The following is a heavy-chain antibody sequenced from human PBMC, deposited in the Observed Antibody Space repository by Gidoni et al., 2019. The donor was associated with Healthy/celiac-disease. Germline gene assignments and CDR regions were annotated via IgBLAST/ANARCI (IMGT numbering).Heavy chain of an antibody. Sequence: QLQLQESGPGLVKPSETLSLTCTVSGGSISSSSYYWGWIRQPPGKGLEWIGSIYYSGSPYYNPSLKSRVTISVDTSKNQFSLKLSSVTAADTAVYYCARGNYDSSGYYFESNWFDPWGQGTLVTVSS. CDR2: IYYSGSP. CDR1: GGSISSSSYY. V-gene: IGHV4-39*01. CDR3: ARGNYDSSGYYFESNWFDP. J-gene: IGHJ5*02. D-gene: IGHD3-22*01.